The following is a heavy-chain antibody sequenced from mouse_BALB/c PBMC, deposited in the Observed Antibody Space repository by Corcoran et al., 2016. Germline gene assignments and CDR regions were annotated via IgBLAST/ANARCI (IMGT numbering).Heavy chain of an antibody. CDR2: FYPRSKTT. CDR3: ARHAYSRDGGFAY. V-gene: IGHV1-62-2*01. D-gene: IGHD2-14*01. CDR1: GYTFTEYT. J-gene: IGHJ3*01. Sequence: VQLQQSGAELVKPVASVKLSCKASGYTFTEYTIHWVKQRSGQGLEWIGWFYPRSKTTKYNEKFKDKATLTADKSSSTVYMEISRLTSEDAAVYFGARHAYSRDGGFAYWGQGTLVTVSA.